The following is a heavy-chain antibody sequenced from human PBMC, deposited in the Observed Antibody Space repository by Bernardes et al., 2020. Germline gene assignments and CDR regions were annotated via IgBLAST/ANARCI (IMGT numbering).Heavy chain of an antibody. CDR1: GYTLTELP. V-gene: IGHV1-24*01. CDR3: AGRITLFGVITGFFDR. Sequence: VPVPCKVPGYTLTELPLHWLRQAPGKELEWMGGFASEDVQTIYAQKFQGRVTMIEDTSTDTAYMELNSLRSEDTAVYFCAGRITLFGVITGFFDRWGQGTLVTVSS. CDR2: FASEDVQT. D-gene: IGHD3-3*01. J-gene: IGHJ4*02.